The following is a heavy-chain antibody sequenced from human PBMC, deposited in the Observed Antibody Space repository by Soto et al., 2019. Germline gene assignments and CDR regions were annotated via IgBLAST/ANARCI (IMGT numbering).Heavy chain of an antibody. Sequence: GGSLRLSCAASGFTFSSYSVNWVRQAPGKGLEWVSSISSSSSYIYYADSVKGRFTISRDNAKNSLYLQMNSLRAEDTAVYYCAREIVIVGFPRSSSGRREDYWGQGTLVTVSS. CDR2: ISSSSSYI. J-gene: IGHJ4*02. CDR1: GFTFSSYS. CDR3: AREIVIVGFPRSSSGRREDY. D-gene: IGHD3-22*01. V-gene: IGHV3-21*01.